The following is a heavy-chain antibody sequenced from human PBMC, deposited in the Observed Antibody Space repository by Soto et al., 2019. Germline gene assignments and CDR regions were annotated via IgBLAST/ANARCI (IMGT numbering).Heavy chain of an antibody. D-gene: IGHD6-19*01. CDR2: INPSGGST. Sequence: ASVKVSCKASGYTFTSYYMHWVRQAPGQGLEWMGIINPSGGSTSYAQKFQGRVTMTRDTSTSTVYMELSSLRSEDTAVYYCARDREQCLATIPLIWFDPWGQGTLVTVS. CDR3: ARDREQCLATIPLIWFDP. CDR1: GYTFTSYY. V-gene: IGHV1-46*01. J-gene: IGHJ5*02.